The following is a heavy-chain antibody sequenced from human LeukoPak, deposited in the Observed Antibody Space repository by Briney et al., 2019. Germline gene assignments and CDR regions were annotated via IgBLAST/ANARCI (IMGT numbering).Heavy chain of an antibody. CDR1: GFTFSSYN. J-gene: IGHJ4*02. V-gene: IGHV3-21*01. Sequence: GGSLRLSCAASGFTFSSYNMNWVRQAPGKGLEWVSSISTSSTYIYYADSERGRFTISRDTSKNFLYMQMNSLRAANTAVYYCAKPHFDYWGQGTLVTVSP. CDR3: AKPHFDY. CDR2: ISTSSTYI.